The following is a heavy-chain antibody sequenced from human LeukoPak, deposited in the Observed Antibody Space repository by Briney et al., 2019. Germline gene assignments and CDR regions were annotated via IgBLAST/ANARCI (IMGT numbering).Heavy chain of an antibody. V-gene: IGHV3-53*01. Sequence: PGVSLRLSCAASGFTVSSNYMSWVRQPPGKGLEWVSVIYSGGSTYYTDSVKGRFTISRDNSKNTLYLQMNSLRAEDTAVYYCAKALELDYWGKGTMVTVSS. J-gene: IGHJ4*02. D-gene: IGHD5-24*01. CDR3: AKALELDY. CDR2: IYSGGST. CDR1: GFTVSSNY.